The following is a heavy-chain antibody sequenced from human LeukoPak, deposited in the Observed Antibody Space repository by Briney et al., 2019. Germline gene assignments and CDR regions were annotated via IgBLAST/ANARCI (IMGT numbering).Heavy chain of an antibody. CDR2: IYYSGST. J-gene: IGHJ4*02. CDR3: AREHPYYYDSTGTALTAEIKYYFDY. V-gene: IGHV4-39*07. CDR1: GGSISSSSYY. D-gene: IGHD3-22*01. Sequence: SETLSLTCTVSGGSISSSSYYWGWTRQPPGKGLEWIGSIYYSGSTYYNPSLKSRVTISVDTSKNQFSLKLSSVTAADTAVYYCAREHPYYYDSTGTALTAEIKYYFDYWGQGTLVTVSS.